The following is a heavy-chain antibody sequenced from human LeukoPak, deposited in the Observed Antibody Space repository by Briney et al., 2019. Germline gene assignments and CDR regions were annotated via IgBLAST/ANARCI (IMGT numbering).Heavy chain of an antibody. CDR1: GGSFSGYY. J-gene: IGHJ4*02. D-gene: IGHD5-18*01. V-gene: IGHV4-59*10. CDR2: IYTSGST. Sequence: KPSETLSLTCAVYGGSFSGYYWSWIRQPAGKGLEWIGRIYTSGSTNYNPSLKSRVTISVDTSKNQFSLKLSSVTAADTAVYYCARGGYYPLDYWGQGTLVTVSS. CDR3: ARGGYYPLDY.